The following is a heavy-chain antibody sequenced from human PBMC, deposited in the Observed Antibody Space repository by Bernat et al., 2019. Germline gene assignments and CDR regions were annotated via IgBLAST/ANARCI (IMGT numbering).Heavy chain of an antibody. CDR2: ISGNGGTT. CDR1: GFIFSDYL. Sequence: EVQLWESGGGSVQPGGSLRLSCGVSGFIFSDYLMNWVRQAPGKGLEGGAGISGNGGTTYYAASVKGRFTISRDNSKNTLYLQMNSLRVEDTAVYYCAKDGFGTVDYWGQGTLVTVSS. J-gene: IGHJ4*02. CDR3: AKDGFGTVDY. V-gene: IGHV3-23*01. D-gene: IGHD6-13*01.